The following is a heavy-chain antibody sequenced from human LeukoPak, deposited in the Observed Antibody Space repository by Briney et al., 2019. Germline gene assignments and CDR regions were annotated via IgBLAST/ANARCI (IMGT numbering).Heavy chain of an antibody. J-gene: IGHJ6*03. D-gene: IGHD2-2*02. CDR1: GGSISSYY. CDR2: IYYSGST. V-gene: IGHV4-59*12. CDR3: ARESGGYCSSTSCYTGYYYYMDV. Sequence: PSETLSLTCTVSGGSISSYYWSWIRQPPGKGLEWIGYIYYSGSTNYNPSLKSRVTISVDTSKNQFSLKLSSVTAADTAVYYCARESGGYCSSTSCYTGYYYYMDVWGKGTTVTVSS.